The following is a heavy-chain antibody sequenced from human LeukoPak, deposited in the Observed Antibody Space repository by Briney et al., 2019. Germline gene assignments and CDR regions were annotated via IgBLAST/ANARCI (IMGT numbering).Heavy chain of an antibody. J-gene: IGHJ4*02. D-gene: IGHD3-22*01. CDR2: ISAYNGNT. V-gene: IGHV1-18*01. Sequence: ASVKVSCKASGYTFTSYGISWVRQAPGQGLEWMGWISAYNGNTNYAQKLQGRVTMTTDTSTSTAYMELRSLRSDDTAVYYCARDWGVWDYDSSGYYYFDYWGQGTLVTVSS. CDR1: GYTFTSYG. CDR3: ARDWGVWDYDSSGYYYFDY.